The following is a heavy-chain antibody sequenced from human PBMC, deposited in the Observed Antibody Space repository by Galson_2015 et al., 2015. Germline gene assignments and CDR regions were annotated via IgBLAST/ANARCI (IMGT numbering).Heavy chain of an antibody. CDR1: GFTFSSYG. Sequence: SLRLSCAASGFTFSSYGMHWVRQAPGKGLEWVAVISYGGSNKYYADSVKGRFTIYRDNSKNTLYLQMNSLRAEDTAVYYCAKGDGRQVYFDYWGQGTLVTVSS. V-gene: IGHV3-30*18. CDR3: AKGDGRQVYFDY. J-gene: IGHJ4*02. CDR2: ISYGGSNK.